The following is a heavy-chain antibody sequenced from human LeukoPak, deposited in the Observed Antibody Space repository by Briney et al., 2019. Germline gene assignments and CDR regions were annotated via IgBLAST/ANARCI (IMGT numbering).Heavy chain of an antibody. D-gene: IGHD6-13*01. CDR1: GFTFSSYA. CDR3: AKDPGSSWYFDY. Sequence: PGGSLRLSCAASGFTFSSYAMSWVRQAPGKGLEWASAISGSGGSTYYADSVKGRFTISRDNSKNTLYLQMNSLRAEDTAVYYCAKDPGSSWYFDYWGQGTLVTVSS. V-gene: IGHV3-23*01. CDR2: ISGSGGST. J-gene: IGHJ4*02.